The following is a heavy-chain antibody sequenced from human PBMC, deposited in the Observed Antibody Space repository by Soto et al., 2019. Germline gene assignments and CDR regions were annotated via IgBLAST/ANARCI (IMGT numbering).Heavy chain of an antibody. J-gene: IGHJ4*02. CDR1: GFTFSNYG. Sequence: QVQLVESGGGVAQPGRSLRLSCAASGFTFSNYGMDWVRQAPGKGLEWVAAVVYDGSKKYYADSVKGRFTVSRDNYKNSLFMEMNVLRDDDTAVYCCARDRGYRRYFDSSGFWADSWGQGTLVTVSS. CDR3: ARDRGYRRYFDSSGFWADS. CDR2: VVYDGSKK. V-gene: IGHV3-33*08. D-gene: IGHD3-22*01.